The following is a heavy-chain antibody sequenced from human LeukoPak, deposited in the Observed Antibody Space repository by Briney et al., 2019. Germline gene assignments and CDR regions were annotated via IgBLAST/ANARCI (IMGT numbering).Heavy chain of an antibody. CDR3: ARGGPTYYDFWSGQNWFDP. J-gene: IGHJ5*02. CDR1: GYTFTGYY. D-gene: IGHD3-3*01. V-gene: IGHV1-2*02. CDR2: INPNSGGT. Sequence: ASVKVSCKTSGYTFTGYYMHWVRQAPGQGLEWMGWINPNSGGTNYAQKFQGRVTMTRATSITTAYMELSRLRSDDTAVYYCARGGPTYYDFWSGQNWFDPWDQGTLVTVSS.